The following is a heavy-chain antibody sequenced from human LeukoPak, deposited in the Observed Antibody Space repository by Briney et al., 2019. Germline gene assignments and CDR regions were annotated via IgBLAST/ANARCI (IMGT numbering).Heavy chain of an antibody. Sequence: PGGSLRLSCAASGFTFSSYAMTWVRQAPGKGLEWVSVISGSGGSTYYADSVKGRFTISRDNSKNTLYLQMNSLRAEDTAVYYCAKTPTVVPAAYDYWGQGTLVTVSS. V-gene: IGHV3-23*01. D-gene: IGHD2-2*01. CDR3: AKTPTVVPAAYDY. CDR1: GFTFSSYA. CDR2: ISGSGGST. J-gene: IGHJ4*02.